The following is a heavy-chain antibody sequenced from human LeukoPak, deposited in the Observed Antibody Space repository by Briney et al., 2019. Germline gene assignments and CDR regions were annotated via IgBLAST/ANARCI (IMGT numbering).Heavy chain of an antibody. CDR3: ARGDPHADL. CDR2: ITISGHTK. J-gene: IGHJ5*02. V-gene: IGHV3-48*03. CDR1: GFDLSTYE. Sequence: GGSLRLSCAASGFDLSTYEMKWVRQAPGKGLEWTAVITISGHTKNYADSVKGRFTIPRDKARTSLYLQMNSLRVEDTGVYYCARGDPHADLWGQGTLVTVSS.